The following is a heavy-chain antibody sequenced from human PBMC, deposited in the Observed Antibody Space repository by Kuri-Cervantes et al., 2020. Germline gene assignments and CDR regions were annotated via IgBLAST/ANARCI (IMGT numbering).Heavy chain of an antibody. J-gene: IGHJ6*02. Sequence: GESLKISCAASGFTFSSYAMSWVRQAPGKGLEWVSAISGSGGSTYYADSVKGRFTISRDNSKNTLYLQMNSLRAEDTAVYYCAKDGGGSGSLGTINYYGMDVWGQGTTVTVSS. CDR3: AKDGGGSGSLGTINYYGMDV. V-gene: IGHV3-23*01. D-gene: IGHD3-10*01. CDR2: ISGSGGST. CDR1: GFTFSSYA.